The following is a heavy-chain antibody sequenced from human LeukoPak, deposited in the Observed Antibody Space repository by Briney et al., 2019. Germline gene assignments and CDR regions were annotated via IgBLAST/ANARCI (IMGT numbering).Heavy chain of an antibody. Sequence: SETLSLTCTVSGGSISSYYWSWIRQPPGKGLEWIGYIYYSGSTNYNPSLKSRVTISVDTSKNQFSLKLSSVTAADTAVYYCARDNYYGSGGYWGQGTLVTVSS. D-gene: IGHD3-10*01. CDR3: ARDNYYGSGGY. CDR1: GGSISSYY. V-gene: IGHV4-59*12. CDR2: IYYSGST. J-gene: IGHJ4*02.